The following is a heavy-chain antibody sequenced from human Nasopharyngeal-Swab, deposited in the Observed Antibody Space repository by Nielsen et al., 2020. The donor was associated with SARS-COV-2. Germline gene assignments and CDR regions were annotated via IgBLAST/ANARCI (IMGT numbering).Heavy chain of an antibody. CDR1: GFTFDNFA. D-gene: IGHD3-22*01. CDR2: LSGSGANT. V-gene: IGHV3-23*01. J-gene: IGHJ6*02. Sequence: GGSLRLSCAASGFTFDNFAMSWVRQAPGKGLEWVSSLSGSGANTYYADSVKGRFTISRDNSKNTLYLQMNSLRAEDTAVYYCAKDLSYYYDSSGGGMDVWGQGTTVTVSS. CDR3: AKDLSYYYDSSGGGMDV.